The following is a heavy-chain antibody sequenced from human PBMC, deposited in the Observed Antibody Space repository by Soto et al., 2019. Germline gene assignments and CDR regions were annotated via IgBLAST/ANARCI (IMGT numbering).Heavy chain of an antibody. D-gene: IGHD2-2*01. V-gene: IGHV4-59*01. J-gene: IGHJ4*02. Sequence: PSETLSLTCTVSGGSISTYYWSWIRQPPGKGLEWIGYIYYIGTTNYNPSLKSRVTISVDTSKNQFSLKLSSVTAADTAVYYCARGGGYGFVRTSCDYWGQGTLVTVSS. CDR3: ARGGGYGFVRTSCDY. CDR1: GGSISTYY. CDR2: IYYIGTT.